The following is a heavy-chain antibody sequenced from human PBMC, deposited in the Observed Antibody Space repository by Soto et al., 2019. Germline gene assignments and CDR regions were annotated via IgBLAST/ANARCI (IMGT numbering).Heavy chain of an antibody. Sequence: SETLSLTCTVSGGSISSYYWSWIRQPPGKGLEWIGYIYHSGSTYYNPSLKSRVTISVDRSKNQFSLKLSSVTAADTAVYYCARVPNYGSGSFLDYWGQGTLVTVSS. CDR2: IYHSGST. V-gene: IGHV4-59*12. D-gene: IGHD3-10*01. CDR1: GGSISSYY. CDR3: ARVPNYGSGSFLDY. J-gene: IGHJ4*02.